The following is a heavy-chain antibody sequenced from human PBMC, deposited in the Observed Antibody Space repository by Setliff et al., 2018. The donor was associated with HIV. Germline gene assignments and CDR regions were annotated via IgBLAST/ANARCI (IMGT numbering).Heavy chain of an antibody. CDR2: INPHSGDT. V-gene: IGHV1-2*02. CDR1: GFTFTGYY. J-gene: IGHJ6*02. Sequence: ASVKVSCKASGFTFTGYYMHWVRQAPGQGLEWMGWINPHSGDTNYAQKFQDRVTMTRDTSVNIAYMQLSRLRSDDTAVYYCARAPTLFGVEYYYYFCMDVWGQGTTVTVAS. D-gene: IGHD3-3*01. CDR3: ARAPTLFGVEYYYYFCMDV.